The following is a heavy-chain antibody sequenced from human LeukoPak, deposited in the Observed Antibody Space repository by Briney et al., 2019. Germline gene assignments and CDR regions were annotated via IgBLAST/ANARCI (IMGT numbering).Heavy chain of an antibody. D-gene: IGHD3-22*01. V-gene: IGHV3-23*01. CDR3: AKDATLTMIVVVTSVYGMDV. CDR1: GFTFSSYA. J-gene: IGHJ6*02. CDR2: IRGSGGST. Sequence: GGSLRLSCAASGFTFSSYAMSWVRQAPGKGLEWVSAIRGSGGSTYYADSVKGRFTISRDNSKNTLYLQMNSLRAEDTAVYYCAKDATLTMIVVVTSVYGMDVWGQGTTVTVSS.